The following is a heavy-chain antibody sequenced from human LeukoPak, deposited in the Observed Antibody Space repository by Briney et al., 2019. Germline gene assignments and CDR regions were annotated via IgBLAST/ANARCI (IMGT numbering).Heavy chain of an antibody. D-gene: IGHD1-26*01. J-gene: IGHJ4*02. CDR2: IWYDGSNK. V-gene: IGHV3-33*01. Sequence: GGSLRLSCAASGFTFSTYGMHWVRQGPGKGLEWVAVIWYDGSNKYYADSVKGRFTISRDNSKNTLYLQMNSLRADDTAVHYCARAVGPFDYWGQGTLVTVSS. CDR3: ARAVGPFDY. CDR1: GFTFSTYG.